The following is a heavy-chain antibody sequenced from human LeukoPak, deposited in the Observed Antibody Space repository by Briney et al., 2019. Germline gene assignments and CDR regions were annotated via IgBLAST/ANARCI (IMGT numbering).Heavy chain of an antibody. V-gene: IGHV3-7*01. D-gene: IGHD3-10*01. CDR3: ARDRGSINMVRGVNYY. Sequence: GGSLRLSCAASGFTFSSYWMSWVRQAPGKGLEWVANIKQDGSEKYYVDSVKGRFTISRDNAKNSLFLQMNSLRAEDTAVYYCARDRGSINMVRGVNYYWGQGTLVTVSS. CDR1: GFTFSSYW. CDR2: IKQDGSEK. J-gene: IGHJ4*02.